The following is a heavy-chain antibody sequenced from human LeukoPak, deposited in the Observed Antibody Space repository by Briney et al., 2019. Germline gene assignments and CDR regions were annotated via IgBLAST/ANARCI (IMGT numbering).Heavy chain of an antibody. V-gene: IGHV1-18*01. Sequence: ASVKVSCKASGYTFTSYGISWVRQAPGQGLEWMGWISAYNGNTNYAQKLQGRVTMTTDTSTSTAYTELRSLRSDDTAVYYCARSRTYYYDSSGYGAEGYWGQGTLVTVSS. CDR3: ARSRTYYYDSSGYGAEGY. J-gene: IGHJ4*02. CDR1: GYTFTSYG. CDR2: ISAYNGNT. D-gene: IGHD3-22*01.